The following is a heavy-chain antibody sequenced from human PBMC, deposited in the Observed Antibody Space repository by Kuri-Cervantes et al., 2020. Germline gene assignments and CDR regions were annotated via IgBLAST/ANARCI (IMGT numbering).Heavy chain of an antibody. Sequence: GESLKISCAASGFTFDDYAMHWVRQAPGKGLEWVGRTRNKANSYTTEYAASVKGRFTNSRDDSKNSLYLQMNSLKTEDTAVYYCARGDHDFLSGYFSYWGQGTLVTVSS. CDR1: GFTFDDYA. CDR3: ARGDHDFLSGYFSY. V-gene: IGHV3-72*01. CDR2: TRNKANSYTT. D-gene: IGHD3-3*01. J-gene: IGHJ4*02.